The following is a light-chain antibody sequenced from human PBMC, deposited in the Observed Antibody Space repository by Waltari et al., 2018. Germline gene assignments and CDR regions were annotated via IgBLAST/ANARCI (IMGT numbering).Light chain of an antibody. J-gene: IGLJ2*01. CDR3: QVWDSNSDLVV. Sequence: SYVLTQPPSASEAPGKTARITCGGDNIGSKSVQWYQQKADQAPLLLIYYGSDRPSGIPERFSGSNSENAATLTISRVEVADEAAYYCQVWDSNSDLVVFGGGTKLTVL. V-gene: IGLV3-21*01. CDR2: YGS. CDR1: NIGSKS.